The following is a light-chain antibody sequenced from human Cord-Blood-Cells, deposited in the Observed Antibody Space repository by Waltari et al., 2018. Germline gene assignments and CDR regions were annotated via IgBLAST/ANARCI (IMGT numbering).Light chain of an antibody. V-gene: IGLV2-14*01. CDR2: DVS. CDR1: SSDVGGSNY. J-gene: IGLJ1*01. CDR3: SSYTSSSTPYYV. Sequence: QSALTHTASVSGSPGQSITISCPGTSSDVGGSNYVSCYQQHPGKAPKLLIYDVSNRPSGVSNRFSGSKSGNTASLTISGLQAEDEADYYCSSYTSSSTPYYVFGTGTKVTVL.